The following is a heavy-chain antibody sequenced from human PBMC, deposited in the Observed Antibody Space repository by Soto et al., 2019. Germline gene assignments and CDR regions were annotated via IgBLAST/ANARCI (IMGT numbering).Heavy chain of an antibody. CDR1: GFTFSSYS. V-gene: IGHV3-48*04. CDR2: ISSSSSTI. Sequence: GGSLRLSCAASGFTFSSYSMNWVRQAPGKGLEWVSYISSSSSTIYYADSVKGRFTISRDNAKNSLYLQMNSLRAEDTAVYCCARDKGPPGSLLGRVVVVPAAVGPFDYWGQGTLVTVSS. D-gene: IGHD2-2*01. CDR3: ARDKGPPGSLLGRVVVVPAAVGPFDY. J-gene: IGHJ4*02.